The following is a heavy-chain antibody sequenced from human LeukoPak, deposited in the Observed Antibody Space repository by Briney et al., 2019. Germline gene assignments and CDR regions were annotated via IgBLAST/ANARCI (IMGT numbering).Heavy chain of an antibody. CDR2: IYYSGAT. CDR3: AREGASGYSYGWVGY. V-gene: IGHV4-39*07. Sequence: SETLSLTCTVSGGSIDSSDYYWGWIRQPPGKGLEWIGTIYYSGATYYNPSLKSRVTISSDTSKNQVSLELNSVTAADTAVYYCAREGASGYSYGWVGYWGQGALVTVSS. CDR1: GGSIDSSDYY. D-gene: IGHD5-18*01. J-gene: IGHJ4*02.